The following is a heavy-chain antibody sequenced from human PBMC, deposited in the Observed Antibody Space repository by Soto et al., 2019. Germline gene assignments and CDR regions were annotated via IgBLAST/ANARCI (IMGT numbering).Heavy chain of an antibody. CDR3: SRENYFSYHRMDV. V-gene: IGHV3-73*01. J-gene: IGHJ6*02. CDR2: IRSKAKSYAT. CDR1: GFAFNGST. Sequence: PGGSLRLSXAASGFAFNGSTIHWVRQASGKGLEWVGRIRSKAKSYATAYAASVKGSFIISRDDSKTTVYLQMSSLKIEDTAVYYCSRENYFSYHRMDVWGQGTTVTVSS.